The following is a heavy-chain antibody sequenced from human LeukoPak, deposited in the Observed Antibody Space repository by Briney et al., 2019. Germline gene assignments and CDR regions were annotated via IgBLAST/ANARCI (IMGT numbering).Heavy chain of an antibody. CDR1: GYSISSGYY. V-gene: IGHV4-38-2*02. CDR3: ARSEDQGGPFWSGLY. CDR2: IYHSGST. J-gene: IGHJ4*02. Sequence: SETLSLTCTVSGYSISSGYYWGWIRQPPGKGLEWIGSIYHSGSTYYNPSLKSRVTISVDTSKNQFSLKLSSVTAADTAVYYCARSEDQGGPFWSGLYWGQGTLVTVSS. D-gene: IGHD3-3*01.